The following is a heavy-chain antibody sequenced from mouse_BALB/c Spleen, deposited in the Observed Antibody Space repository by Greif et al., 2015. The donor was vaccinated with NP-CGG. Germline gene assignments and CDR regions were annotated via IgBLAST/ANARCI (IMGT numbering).Heavy chain of an antibody. Sequence: QVQLQQSGAELVKPGASVKMSCKASGYTFTSYWMHWVKQRPGQGLEWIGVIDPSDSYTSYNQKFKGKATLTVDTSSSTAYMLLSSLTSEDSAVYYCTRDYYYGSSYAMDYWGQGTSVTVSS. J-gene: IGHJ4*01. CDR2: IDPSDSYT. D-gene: IGHD1-1*01. V-gene: IGHV1S127*01. CDR1: GYTFTSYW. CDR3: TRDYYYGSSYAMDY.